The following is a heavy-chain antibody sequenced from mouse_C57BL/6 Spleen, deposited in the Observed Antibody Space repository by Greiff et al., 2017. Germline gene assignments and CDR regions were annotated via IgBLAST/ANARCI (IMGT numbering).Heavy chain of an antibody. Sequence: QVQLQQPGAELVKPGASVKLSCKASGYTFTSYWMHWVKQRPGQGLEWIGMIHPNSGSTNYNEKFKSKATLTVDKSSSTAYMQLSSLTSEDSAVYYCARYPDYYYAMDYWGQGTSVTVSS. D-gene: IGHD2-4*01. CDR1: GYTFTSYW. J-gene: IGHJ4*01. CDR2: IHPNSGST. V-gene: IGHV1-64*01. CDR3: ARYPDYYYAMDY.